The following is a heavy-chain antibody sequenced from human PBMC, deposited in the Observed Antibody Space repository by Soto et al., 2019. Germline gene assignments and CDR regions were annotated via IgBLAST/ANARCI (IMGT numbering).Heavy chain of an antibody. D-gene: IGHD2-21*02. CDR3: ARAWVVVTAPDY. V-gene: IGHV1-3*01. Sequence: ASVKASCKSSGYTFTSYAMHCVRQAPGQRLEWMGWINAGNGNTKYSQKFQGRVTITRDTSASTAYMELSSLRSEDTAVYYCARAWVVVTAPDYWGQGTLVTVSS. CDR2: INAGNGNT. J-gene: IGHJ4*02. CDR1: GYTFTSYA.